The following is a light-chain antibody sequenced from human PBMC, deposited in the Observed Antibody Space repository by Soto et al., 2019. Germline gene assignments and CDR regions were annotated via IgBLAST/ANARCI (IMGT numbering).Light chain of an antibody. CDR3: LQDYNYPWT. J-gene: IGKJ1*01. Sequence: AIQMTQSPSSLSASEGDRVNITCRASRYIRSDLSWYQQRPGQAPKVLIYGASSSQSGVPSRFSGSGYGTDFTLSISSLQTEDFATYFCLQDYNYPWTFGQGTKVDIK. CDR2: GAS. CDR1: RYIRSD. V-gene: IGKV1-6*01.